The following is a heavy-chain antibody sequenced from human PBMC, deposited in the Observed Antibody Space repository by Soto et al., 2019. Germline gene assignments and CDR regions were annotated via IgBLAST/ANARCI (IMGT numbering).Heavy chain of an antibody. CDR1: GGSFSSYA. J-gene: IGHJ6*02. D-gene: IGHD6-19*01. Sequence: QVQLVQSGAEVKKPGSSVKVSCKASGGSFSSYAISWVRQAPGQGLEWMGGIIPVFGTENYAQKFQGRVTITADESTTTAYMELSSLRSEDTAIYYCARDHGRGVAGNGMDVWGQGTTVTVSS. CDR2: IIPVFGTE. CDR3: ARDHGRGVAGNGMDV. V-gene: IGHV1-69*12.